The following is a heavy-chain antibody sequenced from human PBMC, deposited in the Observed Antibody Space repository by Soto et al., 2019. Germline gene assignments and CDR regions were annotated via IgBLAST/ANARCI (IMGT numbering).Heavy chain of an antibody. J-gene: IGHJ6*02. CDR2: IYYSGST. CDR1: GGSISSYY. V-gene: IGHV4-59*01. CDR3: AREHRSYYGMDV. Sequence: QVQLQESGPGLVKPSETLSLTCTVSGGSISSYYWSWIRQPPGKGLEWNGYIYYSGSTNYNPSLKRRVTISVDTSKNQFSLKLSSVTAADTAVYYCAREHRSYYGMDVWRQGPTVTVSS. D-gene: IGHD2-21*01.